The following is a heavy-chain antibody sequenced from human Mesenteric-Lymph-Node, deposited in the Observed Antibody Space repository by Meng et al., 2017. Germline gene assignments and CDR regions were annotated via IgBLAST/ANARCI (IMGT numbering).Heavy chain of an antibody. CDR2: ISSSSAYI. CDR3: TREDKPADGPLDY. D-gene: IGHD1-14*01. Sequence: LTGAPSGFTFSSYSMNWVRQAPGKGLEGGASISSSSAYIHYADSVKGRFTISRDNAKNSAYLQMNSLRADDTAVYYCTREDKPADGPLDYWGQGMRVTVSS. J-gene: IGHJ4*02. V-gene: IGHV3-21*01. CDR1: GFTFSSYS.